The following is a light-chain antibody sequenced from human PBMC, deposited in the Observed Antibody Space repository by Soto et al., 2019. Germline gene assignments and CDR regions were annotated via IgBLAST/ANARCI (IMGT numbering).Light chain of an antibody. J-gene: IGKJ1*01. Sequence: LAWYQQKPGQAPKLLIYEASTRDTGVAYRFSGSGSGRDFTLTISSLEPDDFAAYYCQQYDSSAWTFGQGTKVEIK. V-gene: IGKV1-5*03. CDR2: EAS. CDR3: QQYDSSAWT.